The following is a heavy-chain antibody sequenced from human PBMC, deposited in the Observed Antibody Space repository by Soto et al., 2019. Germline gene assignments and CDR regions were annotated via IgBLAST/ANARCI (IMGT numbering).Heavy chain of an antibody. Sequence: GGSLRLSCTASGFTFSNYGMHWVRQAPGKGLEWVAVISYDGNDKYYADSVKGQFTISRDNSKKTLYLQMNSLRSEDTAVYYCAKGMGRNYYYGIDVWGQGTTVTVSS. CDR2: ISYDGNDK. CDR3: AKGMGRNYYYGIDV. CDR1: GFTFSNYG. V-gene: IGHV3-30*18. J-gene: IGHJ6*02.